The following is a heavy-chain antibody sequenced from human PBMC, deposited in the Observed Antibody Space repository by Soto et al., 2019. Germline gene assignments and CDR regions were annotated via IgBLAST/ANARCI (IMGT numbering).Heavy chain of an antibody. Sequence: QVHLVQSGAEVKKPGASMKVSCTASGYTLTSHHVHWVRQAPGRRLEWMGSINPANGVAQYTARFQGRGIMTRDPSPSTVYRELRGLTSEDTAIFYWAGGGGVGLDGSAAFDIWGQGTMVTVSS. D-gene: IGHD1-1*01. CDR2: INPANGVA. V-gene: IGHV1-46*01. J-gene: IGHJ3*02. CDR1: GYTLTSHH. CDR3: AGGGGVGLDGSAAFDI.